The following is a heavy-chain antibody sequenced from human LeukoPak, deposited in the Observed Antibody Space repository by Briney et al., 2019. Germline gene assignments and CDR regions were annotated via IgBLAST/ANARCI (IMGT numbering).Heavy chain of an antibody. CDR1: GFTFSSYA. CDR3: ARAPRPRFGGWYDY. D-gene: IGHD6-19*01. J-gene: IGHJ4*02. V-gene: IGHV3-64*01. CDR2: ISSNGGST. Sequence: GGSLRLSCAASGFTFSSYAMHWVRQAPGKGLEYVSAISSNGGSTYYASSVKGRFTISRDNSKNTLYLQMGSLRAEDMAVYYCARAPRPRFGGWYDYWGQGTLVTVSS.